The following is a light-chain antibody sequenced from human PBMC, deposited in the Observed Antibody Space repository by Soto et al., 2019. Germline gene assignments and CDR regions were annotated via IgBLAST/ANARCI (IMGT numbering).Light chain of an antibody. CDR3: QQSYSTPIT. J-gene: IGKJ5*01. CDR1: QSIDTY. CDR2: AAS. V-gene: IGKV1-39*01. Sequence: DIRMTQSPSSLSASVGDRFTITCGASQSIDTYLIWYQQKPGKPPKFLIYAASNLQSGVPSRFSGSGSGTDFTLTISSLQPEDFATYYCQQSYSTPITFGQGTRLEIK.